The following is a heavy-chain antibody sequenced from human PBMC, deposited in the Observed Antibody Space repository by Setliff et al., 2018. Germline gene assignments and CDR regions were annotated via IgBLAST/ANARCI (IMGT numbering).Heavy chain of an antibody. CDR2: IIPIFGTT. D-gene: IGHD6-6*01. CDR3: AREGVDSRSSTDYRYYMDV. V-gene: IGHV1-69*05. CDR1: GYTFVNYG. Sequence: SVKVSCKASGYTFVNYGVSWVRQAPGQGLEWMGGIIPIFGTTNYAQKFQGRATIITDESTSTAYMELSSLRSEDTAVYYCAREGVDSRSSTDYRYYMDVWGKGTTVTVSS. J-gene: IGHJ6*03.